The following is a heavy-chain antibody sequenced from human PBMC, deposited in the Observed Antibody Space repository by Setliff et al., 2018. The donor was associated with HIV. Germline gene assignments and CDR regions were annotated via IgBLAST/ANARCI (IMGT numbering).Heavy chain of an antibody. V-gene: IGHV3-11*01. D-gene: IGHD3-10*01. CDR3: ARARGSVGYYGSGTMYHMDV. CDR2: ISGSGGVM. Sequence: PGGSLRLSCAVSGFSFSDYFMTWISQAPGKGLEWVSYISGSGGVMSYADSVKCRFTISRDNAKNSMYLQMNSLRVEDTATYYCARARGSVGYYGSGTMYHMDVWGKGTTVTVSS. CDR1: GFSFSDYF. J-gene: IGHJ6*03.